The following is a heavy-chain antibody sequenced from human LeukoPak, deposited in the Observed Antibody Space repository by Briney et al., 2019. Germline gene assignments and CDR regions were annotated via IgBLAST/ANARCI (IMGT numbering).Heavy chain of an antibody. CDR1: GGSITSGTNY. V-gene: IGHV4-61*02. Sequence: SQTLSLTCTVSGGSITSGTNYWTWIRQPAGRGLEWIGRIYNRGGTDYNPSLKSRVTISVDTSKNQFSLKLSSVTAADTAVYYCARSIPHSSGYPWGQGTLVTVSS. D-gene: IGHD3-22*01. CDR2: IYNRGGT. CDR3: ARSIPHSSGYP. J-gene: IGHJ5*02.